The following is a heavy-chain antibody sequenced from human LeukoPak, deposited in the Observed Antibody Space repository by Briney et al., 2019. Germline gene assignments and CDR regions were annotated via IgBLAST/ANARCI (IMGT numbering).Heavy chain of an antibody. CDR1: GFIFTNYF. V-gene: IGHV3-7*01. Sequence: GGSLRLSCAASGFIFTNYFMSWVRQAPGKGLEWVASIKHDGSEKYYVDSVRGRFTISRDNTMNSLYLQMSSLRAEDTAVYYCATDRGWRTSGYYLYYFEYWGQGTLVTYSS. J-gene: IGHJ4*02. D-gene: IGHD3-3*01. CDR3: ATDRGWRTSGYYLYYFEY. CDR2: IKHDGSEK.